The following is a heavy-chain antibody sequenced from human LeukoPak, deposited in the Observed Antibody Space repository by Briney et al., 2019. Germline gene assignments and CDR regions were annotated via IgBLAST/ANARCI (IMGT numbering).Heavy chain of an antibody. V-gene: IGHV7-4-1*02. CDR2: INTNTGNP. CDR1: RYTFTSYA. D-gene: IGHD2-21*02. CDR3: AREDSHRYCGGDCWYFDL. Sequence: ASVKVSCKASRYTFTSYAMNWVRQAPGQGLEWMGWINTNTGNPTYAQGFTGRFVFSLDTSVSTAYLQISSLKAEDTAVYYCAREDSHRYCGGDCWYFDLWGRGTLVTVSS. J-gene: IGHJ2*01.